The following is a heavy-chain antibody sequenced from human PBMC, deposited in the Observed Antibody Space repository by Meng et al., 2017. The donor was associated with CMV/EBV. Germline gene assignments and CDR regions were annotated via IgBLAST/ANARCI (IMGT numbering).Heavy chain of an antibody. CDR2: ISSSSSYI. J-gene: IGHJ6*02. CDR3: ARDLYDFWSGYYSNYCGMDV. Sequence: GESLKISCAASGFTFSSYSMNWVRQAPGKGLEWVSSISSSSSYIYYADSVKGRFTISRDNAKNSLYLQMNSLRAEDTAVYYCARDLYDFWSGYYSNYCGMDVWGQGTTVTVSS. D-gene: IGHD3-3*01. V-gene: IGHV3-21*01. CDR1: GFTFSSYS.